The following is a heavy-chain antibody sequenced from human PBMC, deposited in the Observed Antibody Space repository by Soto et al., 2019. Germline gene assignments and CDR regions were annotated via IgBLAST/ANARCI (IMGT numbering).Heavy chain of an antibody. CDR2: IWYDGSNK. CDR1: GFTFSSYG. D-gene: IGHD3-22*01. CDR3: ARDREYYDSSGSSGLDAFDI. Sequence: QVQLVESGGGVVQPGRSLRLSCAASGFTFSSYGMHWVRQAPGKGLEWVAVIWYDGSNKYYADSVKGRFTISRDNSKNTLYLQMNSLRAEDTAVYYCARDREYYDSSGSSGLDAFDIWGQGTMVTVSS. V-gene: IGHV3-33*01. J-gene: IGHJ3*02.